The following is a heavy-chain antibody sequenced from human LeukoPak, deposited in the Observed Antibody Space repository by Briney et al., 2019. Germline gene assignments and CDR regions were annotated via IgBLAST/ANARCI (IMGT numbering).Heavy chain of an antibody. CDR2: IYYSGST. D-gene: IGHD3-22*01. J-gene: IGHJ4*02. CDR3: ARWTTYYYDSSGYPGWGVFDY. CDR1: GGSISSYY. V-gene: IGHV4-59*01. Sequence: SETLSLTCTVSGGSISSYYWSWIRRPPGKGLEWIGYIYYSGSTNYNPSLKSRVTISVDTSKNQFSLKLSSVTAADTAVYYCARWTTYYYDSSGYPGWGVFDYWGQGTLVTVSS.